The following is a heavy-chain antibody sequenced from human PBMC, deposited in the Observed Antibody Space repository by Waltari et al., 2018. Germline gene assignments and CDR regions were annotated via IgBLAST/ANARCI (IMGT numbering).Heavy chain of an antibody. CDR3: ARSAGDYVNYYYMDV. CDR1: GGSISSGGYS. D-gene: IGHD4-17*01. J-gene: IGHJ6*03. V-gene: IGHV4-30-2*01. Sequence: QLQLQESGSGLVKPSQTLSLTCAVSGGSISSGGYSWSWIRQPPGKGLEWIGYIYHSGRPYSNPSLKSRVTISVDRSKNQFSLKLSAVTAADTAVYYCARSAGDYVNYYYMDVWGKGTTVTVSS. CDR2: IYHSGRP.